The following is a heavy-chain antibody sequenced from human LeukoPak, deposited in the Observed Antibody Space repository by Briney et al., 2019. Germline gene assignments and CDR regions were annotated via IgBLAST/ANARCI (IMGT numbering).Heavy chain of an antibody. CDR2: IKQDGSEE. CDR3: ARGLEPDGY. Sequence: GGSLRLSCAASGLTFSSYWMSWVRQAPGKGLEWVANIKQDGSEEYYVDSVKGRFTISRDNAKNSLYLQMNSLRAEDTAVYYCARGLEPDGYWGQGTLVTVSS. V-gene: IGHV3-7*04. D-gene: IGHD1-1*01. CDR1: GLTFSSYW. J-gene: IGHJ4*02.